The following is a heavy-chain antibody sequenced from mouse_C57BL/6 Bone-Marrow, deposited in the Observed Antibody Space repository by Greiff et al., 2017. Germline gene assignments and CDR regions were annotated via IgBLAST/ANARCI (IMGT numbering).Heavy chain of an antibody. J-gene: IGHJ4*01. CDR1: GYTFTEYT. CDR3: ARHESGLRPYYYAMDY. D-gene: IGHD2-4*01. CDR2: FYPGSGSI. V-gene: IGHV1-62-2*01. Sequence: QVQLQQSGAELVKPGASVKLSCKASGYTFTEYTIHWVKQRSGQGLEWIGWFYPGSGSIKYNEKFKDKATLTADKSSSTVYMELSRVTSEDSAVYFCARHESGLRPYYYAMDYWGQGTSVTVSS.